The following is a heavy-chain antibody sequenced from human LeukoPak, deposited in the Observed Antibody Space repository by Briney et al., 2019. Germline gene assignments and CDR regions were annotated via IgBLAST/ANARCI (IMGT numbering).Heavy chain of an antibody. J-gene: IGHJ5*02. CDR2: IYTSGST. D-gene: IGHD6-19*01. V-gene: IGHV4-4*07. CDR1: GGSISSYY. CDR3: ARGFIAVAAPGWFDP. Sequence: PSETLSLTCTVSGGSISSYYWSWIRQPAGKGLEWIGRIYTSGSTNYNPPLKSRVTISVDTSKNQFSLKLSSVTAADTAVYYCARGFIAVAAPGWFDPWGQGTLVTVSS.